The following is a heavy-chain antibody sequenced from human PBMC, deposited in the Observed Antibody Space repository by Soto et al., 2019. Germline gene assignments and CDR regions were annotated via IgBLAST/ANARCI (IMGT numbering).Heavy chain of an antibody. D-gene: IGHD1-26*01. CDR3: AKDRYSGTYPTDFDY. J-gene: IGHJ4*02. CDR2: ISYDGGNE. Sequence: SLSCAGSGFTFSSYGIHWVRQAPGKGLEWVALISYDGGNEKYTESVKDRFTISRDDSHNVAYLQMSSLRTEDTAMYYCAKDRYSGTYPTDFDYWGQGSLVTVSS. V-gene: IGHV3-30*18. CDR1: GFTFSSYG.